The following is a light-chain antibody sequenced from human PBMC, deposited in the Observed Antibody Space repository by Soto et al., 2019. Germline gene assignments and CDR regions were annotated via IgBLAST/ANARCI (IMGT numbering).Light chain of an antibody. Sequence: EIVMTQSPATLSVSPGERATLSCRASQSVSSNLAWYQQKPGQDPTLLIYGASTRATGIPARFSGSGSGTEFTLTISSLQAEYFAVYYCQQYNNWPPRFSFGPGTKVDIK. J-gene: IGKJ3*01. V-gene: IGKV3-15*01. CDR3: QQYNNWPPRFS. CDR1: QSVSSN. CDR2: GAS.